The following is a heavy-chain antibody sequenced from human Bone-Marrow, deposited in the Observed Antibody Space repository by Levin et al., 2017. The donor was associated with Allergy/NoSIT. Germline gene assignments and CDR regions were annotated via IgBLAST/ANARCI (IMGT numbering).Heavy chain of an antibody. CDR3: ARMQPAIIMFRGAPRHYVYYMDV. V-gene: IGHV2-70*11. Sequence: SGPTLVKPTQTLTLTCTFSGFSLGTSDMSVSWVRQPPGKALEWLARIDWDDDKYYRTSLKTRLTISKDTSKNQVVLTMTNMDPVDTATYYCARMQPAIIMFRGAPRHYVYYMDVWGKGTTVTVSS. CDR1: GFSLGTSDMS. D-gene: IGHD3-10*01. J-gene: IGHJ6*03. CDR2: IDWDDDK.